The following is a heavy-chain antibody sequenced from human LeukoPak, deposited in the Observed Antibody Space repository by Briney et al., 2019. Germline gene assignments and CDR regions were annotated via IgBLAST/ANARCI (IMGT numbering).Heavy chain of an antibody. CDR1: GFTFSSYS. CDR3: ARDLISIAVAGTLNY. D-gene: IGHD6-19*01. CDR2: ISSSGSTI. J-gene: IGHJ4*02. Sequence: PGGSLRLSCAASGFTFSSYSMNWVRHAPGKGLEWVSYISSSGSTISYADSVKGRFTISRDNAKNSLYLQMNSLRAEDTAVYYCARDLISIAVAGTLNYWGQGTLVTVSS. V-gene: IGHV3-48*01.